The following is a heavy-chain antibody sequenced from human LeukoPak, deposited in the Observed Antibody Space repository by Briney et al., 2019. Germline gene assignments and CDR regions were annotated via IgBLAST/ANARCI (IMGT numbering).Heavy chain of an antibody. D-gene: IGHD4-17*01. V-gene: IGHV3-48*04. J-gene: IGHJ4*02. CDR3: ARAGTVTHLGADY. CDR2: ISTTSSAI. CDR1: GFTFSSYS. Sequence: GGSLRLSCAASGFTFSSYSMNWVRLAPGKGLEWVSYISTTSSAIHYADSVKGRLTISRDNAKNSLYLQMNSLRAEDTAVYYCARAGTVTHLGADYWGRGTLVTVSS.